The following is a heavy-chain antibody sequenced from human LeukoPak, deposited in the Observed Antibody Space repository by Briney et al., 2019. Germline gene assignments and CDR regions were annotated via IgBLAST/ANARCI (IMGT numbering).Heavy chain of an antibody. V-gene: IGHV2-5*01. J-gene: IGHJ5*02. D-gene: IGHD2-2*02. Sequence: SGPTLVKPTQTLTLTCTFSGFSLSTSGVGVGWIRQPPGKALEWLALIYWNDDKRYSPSLKSRLTITKDTSKNQVVLTMTNMDPVDTATYYCAHIPPHNIVVVPAAINWFDPWGQGTLVTASS. CDR2: IYWNDDK. CDR1: GFSLSTSGVG. CDR3: AHIPPHNIVVVPAAINWFDP.